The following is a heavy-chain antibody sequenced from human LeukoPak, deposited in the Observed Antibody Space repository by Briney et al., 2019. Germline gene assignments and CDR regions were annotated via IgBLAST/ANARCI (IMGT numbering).Heavy chain of an antibody. J-gene: IGHJ3*02. Sequence: GGSLRLSCAASGFTFSSYAMHWVRQAPGKGLEWVAVISHDGSNKYYADSVKGRFTISRDNAKNSLYLQMNSLRAEDTALYYCAKDPPGGWSNHDAFDIWGQGTMVTVSS. CDR1: GFTFSSYA. D-gene: IGHD6-19*01. V-gene: IGHV3-30-3*01. CDR3: AKDPPGGWSNHDAFDI. CDR2: ISHDGSNK.